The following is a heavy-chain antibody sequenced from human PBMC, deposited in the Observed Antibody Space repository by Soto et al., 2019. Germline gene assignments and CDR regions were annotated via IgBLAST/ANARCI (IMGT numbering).Heavy chain of an antibody. CDR1: GFTLSIYW. CDR2: IDNAGSSA. CDR3: TRVGGSVSGMDV. V-gene: IGHV3-74*01. Sequence: EVQLVESGGGLVQPGGSLRLSCAASGFTLSIYWMHWVRQAPGKGPVWVSRIDNAGSSARYADSVKGRFTISRDNAKNTVYLQMNSLRAEDTAVYYCTRVGGSVSGMDVWGQGTTVTVSS. J-gene: IGHJ6*02. D-gene: IGHD1-26*01.